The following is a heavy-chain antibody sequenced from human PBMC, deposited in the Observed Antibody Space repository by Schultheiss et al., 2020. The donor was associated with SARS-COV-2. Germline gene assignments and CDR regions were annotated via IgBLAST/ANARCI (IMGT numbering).Heavy chain of an antibody. J-gene: IGHJ4*02. CDR2: IYYSGST. D-gene: IGHD3-10*01. V-gene: IGHV4-59*12. Sequence: SETLSLTCAVYGGSISSYYWSWIRQPPGKGLEWIGYIYYSGSTNYNPSLKSLVTISVDTSKNQFSLKLSSVTAADTAVYYCARDLGEYGGFDYWGQGTLVTVSS. CDR3: ARDLGEYGGFDY. CDR1: GGSISSYY.